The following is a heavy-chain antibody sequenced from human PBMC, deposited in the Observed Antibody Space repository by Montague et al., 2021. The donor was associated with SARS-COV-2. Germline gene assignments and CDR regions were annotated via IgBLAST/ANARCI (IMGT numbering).Heavy chain of an antibody. CDR1: GGSTSSSSYY. V-gene: IGHV4-39*01. D-gene: IGHD3-22*01. CDR2: IYYSGST. Sequence: SETLSLTCTVSGGSTSSSSYYWGWIRQPPGKGLEWIGSIYYSGSTYYNPSLKSRVTISVDTSKNQFSLKLSSVTAADTAMYYCASPTYYYDSSGSDAFDIWGQGAMVTVSS. CDR3: ASPTYYYDSSGSDAFDI. J-gene: IGHJ3*02.